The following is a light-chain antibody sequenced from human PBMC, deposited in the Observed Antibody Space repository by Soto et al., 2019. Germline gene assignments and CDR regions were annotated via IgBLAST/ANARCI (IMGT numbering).Light chain of an antibody. CDR2: SNN. J-gene: IGLJ2*01. V-gene: IGLV1-44*01. CDR3: AAWDDSLNGVI. Sequence: QLVLTQPPSASGTPGQRITISCSGSSSNIGSHTVNWHQQVPGTAPKLLIYSNNERPSGVPDRFSGSKSGTSASLAISGLQSGDEADYYCAAWDDSLNGVIFGGGTKLPS. CDR1: SSNIGSHT.